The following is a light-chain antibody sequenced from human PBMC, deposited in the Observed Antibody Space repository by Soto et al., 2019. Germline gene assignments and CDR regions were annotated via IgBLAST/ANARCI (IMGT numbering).Light chain of an antibody. CDR2: GAS. J-gene: IGKJ5*01. CDR1: QSVSSSY. CDR3: QQYNNWPPIT. V-gene: IGKV3-20*01. Sequence: EIVLTQSPGTLSLSAGERATLSCRAGQSVSSSYLAWYQQKPGQAPRLLIYGASSRANGIPDRFSGSGSGTDFTLTISRLEPEDFAVYYCQQYNNWPPITFGQGTRLEIK.